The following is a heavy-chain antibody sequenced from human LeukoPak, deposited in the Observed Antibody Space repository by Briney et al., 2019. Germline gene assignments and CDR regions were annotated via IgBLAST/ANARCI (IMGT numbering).Heavy chain of an antibody. J-gene: IGHJ4*02. D-gene: IGHD3-3*01. CDR1: GGSFSGYY. V-gene: IGHV4-34*01. Sequence: SETLSLTCAVYGGSFSGYYWSWIRQPPGKGLEWIGEINHSGSTNYNPSLKSRVTISVDTSKNQFSLKLSSVTAADTAVYYCARHSAYYDFWSGYYGFDYWGQGTLVTVSS. CDR2: INHSGST. CDR3: ARHSAYYDFWSGYYGFDY.